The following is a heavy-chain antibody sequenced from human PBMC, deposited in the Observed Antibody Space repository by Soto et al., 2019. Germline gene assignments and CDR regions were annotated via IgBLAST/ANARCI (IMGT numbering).Heavy chain of an antibody. CDR2: TYYRSKWYN. D-gene: IGHD4-17*01. CDR3: AVTTVTTNYYYYYGMDV. J-gene: IGHJ6*02. V-gene: IGHV6-1*01. CDR1: GDRVSSNSAA. Sequence: SQTLSLTCAISGDRVSSNSAAWNWIRQSPSRGLEWLGRTYYRSKWYNDYAVSVKSRITINPDTSKNQFSLQLNSVTPEDTAVYYCAVTTVTTNYYYYYGMDVWGQGTTVTVSS.